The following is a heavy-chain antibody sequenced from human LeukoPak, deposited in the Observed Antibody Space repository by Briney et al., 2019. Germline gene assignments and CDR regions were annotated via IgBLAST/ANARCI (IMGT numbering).Heavy chain of an antibody. D-gene: IGHD3/OR15-3a*01. J-gene: IGHJ4*02. CDR3: AKWTGNSVNFDY. CDR2: ISGSGGST. CDR1: GFTFSSYG. V-gene: IGHV3-23*01. Sequence: GGSLRLSCAASGFTFSSYGMSWVRQAPGKGLERVSTISGSGGSTYYADSVKGRFTISRDNSKDTVHLHMNSLSAEDTAVYYCAKWTGNSVNFDYWGQGTLVTVSS.